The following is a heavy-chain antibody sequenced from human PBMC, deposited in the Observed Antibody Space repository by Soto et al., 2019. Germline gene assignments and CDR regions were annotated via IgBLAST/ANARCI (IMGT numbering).Heavy chain of an antibody. CDR2: ISYDGGIK. Sequence: HPGGSLRLSCTASGFALRGYAIYWVRQAPGKGLEWVAVISYDGGIKDYADSVKGRVTISRDNSNNTVFLQMESLRPEDTAFYYCARQGRLDTSGTFDHWGQGTAVTVSS. J-gene: IGHJ4*02. D-gene: IGHD3-22*01. CDR3: ARQGRLDTSGTFDH. CDR1: GFALRGYA. V-gene: IGHV3-30*03.